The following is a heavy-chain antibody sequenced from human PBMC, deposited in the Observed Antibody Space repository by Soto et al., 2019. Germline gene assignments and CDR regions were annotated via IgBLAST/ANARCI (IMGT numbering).Heavy chain of an antibody. V-gene: IGHV2-5*02. CDR1: GFSLSTSGVG. J-gene: IGHJ3*02. CDR3: AHGPYYYGSKRGAFDI. D-gene: IGHD3-10*01. CDR2: IYWDDDK. Sequence: QITLKESGPTLVKPTQTLTLTCTFSGFSLSTSGVGVGWVRQPPGKALEWLALIYWDDDKRYIPSLKDMLTRTKDTSKNQVVLTLTNMDPVDTATYYCAHGPYYYGSKRGAFDIWGQGTMVTVSS.